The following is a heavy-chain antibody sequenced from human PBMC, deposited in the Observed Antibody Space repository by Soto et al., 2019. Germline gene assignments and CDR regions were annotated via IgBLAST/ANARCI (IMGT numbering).Heavy chain of an antibody. CDR3: ARVRIAYDFWSGYSHTDYYYYYRMDV. D-gene: IGHD3-3*01. CDR2: ISAYNGNT. J-gene: IGHJ6*02. CDR1: GYTFTSYG. V-gene: IGHV1-18*04. Sequence: ASVKVSCKASGYTFTSYGISWVRQAPGQGLEWMGWISAYNGNTNYAQKLQGRVTMTTDTSTSTAYMELRSLRSDNTAVYYCARVRIAYDFWSGYSHTDYYYYYRMDVWGQGTTVTVSS.